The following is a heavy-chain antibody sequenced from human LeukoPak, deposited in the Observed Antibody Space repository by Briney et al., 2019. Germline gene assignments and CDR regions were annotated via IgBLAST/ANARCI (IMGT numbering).Heavy chain of an antibody. J-gene: IGHJ5*02. CDR2: ISAYNGNT. CDR3: ARDPTISIPKLWFDP. CDR1: GYTFTSYG. D-gene: IGHD3-3*01. Sequence: GASVKVSFKASGYTFTSYGISWVRQAPGQGLEWMGWISAYNGNTNYAQKLQGRVTMTTDTSTSTAYMELRSLRSDDTAVYYCARDPTISIPKLWFDPWGQGTLVTVSS. V-gene: IGHV1-18*01.